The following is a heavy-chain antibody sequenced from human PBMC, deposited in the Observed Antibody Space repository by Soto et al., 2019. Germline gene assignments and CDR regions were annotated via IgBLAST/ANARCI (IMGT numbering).Heavy chain of an antibody. J-gene: IGHJ4*02. Sequence: EVQLVESGGGLIQPGGALRLTCTASGFSLSHYWMHWIRQAPGKGLVWVSRINLDGSSTDYAPSVKGRFTISRDNAKNTPYLQMNSPAADDAAVYYCASGWGVPEYGGRGSLVTVTS. CDR1: GFSLSHYW. CDR3: ASGWGVPEY. CDR2: INLDGSST. V-gene: IGHV3-74*01. D-gene: IGHD3-10*01.